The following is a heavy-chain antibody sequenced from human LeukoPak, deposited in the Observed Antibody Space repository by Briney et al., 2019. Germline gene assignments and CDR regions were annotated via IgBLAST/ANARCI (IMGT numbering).Heavy chain of an antibody. Sequence: GGALRLSCAASGFTFSDYYMSWIRQAPGKGLEWVSYISSRGSTIYYAESVKGRFTISRDNAKNSLCLQMNSLSAEDTAVYYCAELGIPMIGGVWGKGTTVTISS. V-gene: IGHV3-11*04. CDR2: ISSRGSTI. D-gene: IGHD3-10*02. J-gene: IGHJ6*04. CDR1: GFTFSDYY. CDR3: AELGIPMIGGV.